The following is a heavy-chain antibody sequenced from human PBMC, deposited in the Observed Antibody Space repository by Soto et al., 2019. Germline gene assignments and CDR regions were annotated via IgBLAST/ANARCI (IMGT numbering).Heavy chain of an antibody. CDR2: IWYDGSNK. D-gene: IGHD2-2*01. CDR3: ARDRYCSSTSCRTGTSYYYYYGMDV. Sequence: GGSLRLSCAASGFTFSSYGMHWVRQAPGKGLEWVAVIWYDGSNKYYADSVKGRFTISRDNSKNTLYLQMNSLRAEDTAVYYCARDRYCSSTSCRTGTSYYYYYGMDVWGQGTTVTVSS. V-gene: IGHV3-33*01. J-gene: IGHJ6*02. CDR1: GFTFSSYG.